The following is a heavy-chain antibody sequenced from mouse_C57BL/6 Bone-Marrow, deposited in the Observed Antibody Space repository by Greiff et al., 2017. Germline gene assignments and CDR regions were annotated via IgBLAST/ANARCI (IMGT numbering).Heavy chain of an antibody. CDR1: GFSLTSYG. V-gene: IGHV2-2*01. D-gene: IGHD2-4*01. CDR2: IWSGGST. J-gene: IGHJ3*01. CDR3: ARLYDYDEGVRFAY. Sequence: VKLMESGPGLVQPSQSLSITCTVSGFSLTSYGVHWVRQSPGKGLEWLGVIWSGGSTDYKAAFISRLSISKDNSKSQVFFKMNSLQADDTAIYYCARLYDYDEGVRFAYWGQGTLVTVSA.